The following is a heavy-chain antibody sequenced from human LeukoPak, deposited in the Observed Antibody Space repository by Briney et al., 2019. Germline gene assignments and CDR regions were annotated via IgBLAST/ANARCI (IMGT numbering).Heavy chain of an antibody. CDR2: MNPKTGET. D-gene: IGHD3-16*01. V-gene: IGHV1-2*02. Sequence: GASVKVSCKASGYTFTDFYMHWVRQAPGQRLEWLGWMNPKTGETRYGQNFQGRVTMTRDTSITTAYMEPSSLRSDDTAVYYCAREAGDNTYNVWGQGTMVTVS. CDR3: AREAGDNTYNV. J-gene: IGHJ3*01. CDR1: GYTFTDFY.